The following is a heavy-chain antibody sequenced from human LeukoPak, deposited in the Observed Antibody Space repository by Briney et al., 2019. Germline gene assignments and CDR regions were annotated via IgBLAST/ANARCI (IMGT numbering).Heavy chain of an antibody. CDR1: GYTFTGYY. D-gene: IGHD6-13*01. J-gene: IGHJ5*02. Sequence: GASVKVSCKASGYTFTGYYMHWVRQAPGQGLEWMGWINPNSGGTNYAQKFQGRVTMTRDTSISTAYMELSRLRSDDAAVYYCAREIQAAGILWFDPWGQGTLVTVSS. CDR3: AREIQAAGILWFDP. V-gene: IGHV1-2*02. CDR2: INPNSGGT.